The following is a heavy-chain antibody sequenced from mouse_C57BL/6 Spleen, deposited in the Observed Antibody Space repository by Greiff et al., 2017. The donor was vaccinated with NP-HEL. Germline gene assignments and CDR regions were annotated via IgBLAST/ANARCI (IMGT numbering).Heavy chain of an antibody. CDR1: GYTFTDYE. J-gene: IGHJ2*01. D-gene: IGHD1-1*01. Sequence: QVQLQQSGAELVRPGASVTLSCKASGYTFTDYEMHWVKQTPVHGLEWIGAIDPETGGTAYNQKFKGKAILTADKSSSTAYMELRSLTSEDSAVYYCTRSFYGSPGYWGQGTTLTVSS. V-gene: IGHV1-15*01. CDR3: TRSFYGSPGY. CDR2: IDPETGGT.